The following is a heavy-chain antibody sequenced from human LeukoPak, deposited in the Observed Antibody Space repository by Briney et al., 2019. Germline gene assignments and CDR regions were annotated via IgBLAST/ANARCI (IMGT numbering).Heavy chain of an antibody. J-gene: IGHJ3*02. V-gene: IGHV1-69*05. CDR2: IIPVFGTA. CDR1: GGTFSSYA. Sequence: GASAKVSCKASGGTFSSYAIGWVRQAPGQGLEWMGGIIPVFGTANYAQKFQGRVTITTDESTSTAYMELSSLRSEDTAVYYCARIGPLAPFGIWGQGTMVTVSS. D-gene: IGHD3-16*02. CDR3: ARIGPLAPFGI.